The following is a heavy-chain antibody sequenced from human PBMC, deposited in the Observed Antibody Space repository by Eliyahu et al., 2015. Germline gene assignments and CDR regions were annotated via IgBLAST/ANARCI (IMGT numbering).Heavy chain of an antibody. CDR3: ATEDTSTFWTFDY. CDR1: GFTFSSSR. CDR2: IWYDGSNE. Sequence: QVQLVESGGGVXQPGRSLRLSCAASGFTFSSSRXHWVRQAPGKGLEWVAVIWYDGSNEYYVDSVKGRFTISRDNSKNTLYLQMNSLRAEDTAVYYCATEDTSTFWTFDYWGQGTLVTVSS. V-gene: IGHV3-33*01. D-gene: IGHD3/OR15-3a*01. J-gene: IGHJ4*02.